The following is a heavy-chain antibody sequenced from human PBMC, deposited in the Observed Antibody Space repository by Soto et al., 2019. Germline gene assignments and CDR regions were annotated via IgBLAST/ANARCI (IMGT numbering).Heavy chain of an antibody. J-gene: IGHJ4*02. Sequence: GGSLRLSCSTSGFTFSDYYMTWIRQAPGKGLEYVSYIDKTSSYTVYADSVKGRFTISRDNAQNSLYLQMNSLRAEDTAVYYCAKGHTLINWGQGTLVTVSS. CDR1: GFTFSDYY. CDR2: IDKTSSYT. CDR3: AKGHTLIN. D-gene: IGHD3-10*01. V-gene: IGHV3-11*06.